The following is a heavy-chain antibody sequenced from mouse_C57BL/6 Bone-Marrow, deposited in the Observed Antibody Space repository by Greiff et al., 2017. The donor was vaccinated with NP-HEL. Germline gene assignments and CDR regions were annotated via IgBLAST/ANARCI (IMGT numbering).Heavy chain of an antibody. CDR1: GFTFSSYA. CDR2: ISSGGDYI. Sequence: DVMLVESGEGLVKPGGSLKLSCAASGFTFSSYAMSWVRQTPEKRLEWVAYISSGGDYIYYADTVKGRFTISRDNARNTLYLQMSSLKSEDTAMYYCTTYGNSFDYWGQGTTLTVSS. CDR3: TTYGNSFDY. J-gene: IGHJ2*01. D-gene: IGHD2-1*01. V-gene: IGHV5-9-1*02.